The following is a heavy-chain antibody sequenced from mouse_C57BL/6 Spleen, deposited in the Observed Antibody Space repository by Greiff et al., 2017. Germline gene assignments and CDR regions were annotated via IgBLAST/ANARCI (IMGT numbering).Heavy chain of an antibody. CDR2: IRLKSDNYAT. D-gene: IGHD2-10*01. J-gene: IGHJ3*01. CDR3: TLLLSGAY. CDR1: GFTFSNYW. Sequence: EVKVEESGGGLVQPGGSMKLSCVASGFTFSNYWMNWVRQSPEKGLEWVAQIRLKSDNYATHYAESVKGRFTISRDDSKSSVYLQMNNLRAEDTGIYYCTLLLSGAYWGQGTLVTVSA. V-gene: IGHV6-3*01.